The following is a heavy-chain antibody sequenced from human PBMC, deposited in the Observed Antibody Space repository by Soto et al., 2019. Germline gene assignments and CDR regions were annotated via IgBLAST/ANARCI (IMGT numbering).Heavy chain of an antibody. CDR1: GFSLSTSGMC. V-gene: IGHV2-70*01. Sequence: SGPTLVNPTQTLTLTCTFPGFSLSTSGMCVSWIRQPPGKALEWLALIDWDDDKYYSTSLKTRLTISKDTSKNQVVLTMTNMDPVDTATYYCARTSTYYDILTGYWGGYSIDYWGQGTLVTVSS. CDR2: IDWDDDK. J-gene: IGHJ4*02. CDR3: ARTSTYYDILTGYWGGYSIDY. D-gene: IGHD3-9*01.